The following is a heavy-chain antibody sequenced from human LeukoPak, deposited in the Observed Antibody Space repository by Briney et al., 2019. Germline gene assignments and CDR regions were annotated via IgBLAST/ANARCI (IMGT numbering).Heavy chain of an antibody. CDR1: GYTFTGYY. D-gene: IGHD3-3*01. V-gene: IGHV1-69*13. CDR3: ARVRVKGGRITMPNYYYYGMDV. J-gene: IGHJ6*02. Sequence: GASVKVSCKASGYTFTGYYMHWVRQAPGQGLEWMGGIIPIFGTANYAQKFQGRVTITADESTSTAYMELSSLRSEDTAVYYCARVRVKGGRITMPNYYYYGMDVWGQGTTVTVSS. CDR2: IIPIFGTA.